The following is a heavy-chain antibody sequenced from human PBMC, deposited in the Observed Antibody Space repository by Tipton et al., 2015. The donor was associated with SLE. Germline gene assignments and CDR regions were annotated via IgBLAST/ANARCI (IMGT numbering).Heavy chain of an antibody. D-gene: IGHD5-18*01. Sequence: SLRLSCAASGFAFSSSWMNWVRQAPGKGLEWVSIIYSGGSTYYADSVKGRFTISRDNSKNTLYLQMNSLRAEDTAVYYCARGTTMVYDYWGQGTLVTVSS. J-gene: IGHJ4*02. CDR3: ARGTTMVYDY. CDR1: GFAFSSSW. CDR2: IYSGGST. V-gene: IGHV3-66*02.